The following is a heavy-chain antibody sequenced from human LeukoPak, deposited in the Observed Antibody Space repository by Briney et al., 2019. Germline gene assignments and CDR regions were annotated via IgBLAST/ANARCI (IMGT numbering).Heavy chain of an antibody. V-gene: IGHV1-2*02. CDR2: INAKNGGT. CDR1: GYTFTDYY. J-gene: IGHJ4*02. D-gene: IGHD2-15*01. CDR3: TRTLIPGTVVGLDY. Sequence: ASVKVSCKATGYTFTDYYMHWVRQAPGQGLEWMGWINAKNGGTNYARKLQGRVTMTRDTSINTAYMELTGLRFDDTAMYYCTRTLIPGTVVGLDYWGQGTLVTVSS.